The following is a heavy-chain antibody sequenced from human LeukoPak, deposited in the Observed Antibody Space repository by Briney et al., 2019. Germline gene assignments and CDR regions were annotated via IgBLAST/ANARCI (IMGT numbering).Heavy chain of an antibody. V-gene: IGHV3-9*01. D-gene: IGHD5-18*01. J-gene: IGHJ6*02. CDR3: AKDIKVGYSYGLYYYGMDV. CDR2: FSWNSGSI. Sequence: PGGSLRLSCAASGFTFDDYAMHWVRQAPGKGLEWVSGFSWNSGSIGYADSVKGRFTISRDNAKNSLYLQMNSLRAEDTALYYCAKDIKVGYSYGLYYYGMDVWGQGTTVTVSS. CDR1: GFTFDDYA.